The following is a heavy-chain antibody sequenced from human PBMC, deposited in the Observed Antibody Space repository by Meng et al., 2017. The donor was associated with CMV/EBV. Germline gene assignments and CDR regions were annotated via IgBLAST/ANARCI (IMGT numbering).Heavy chain of an antibody. D-gene: IGHD6-19*01. CDR1: GGYISSYY. CDR3: ARDSSGWYPHFDY. J-gene: IGHJ4*02. Sequence: LPVSGPGLGKPSAPLSPTCPVSGGYISSYYWGWIQQPAGKGLEWIGRIYTSGSTNYNPSLKSRVTMSVDTSKNQFSLKLSSVTAADTAVYYCARDSSGWYPHFDYWGQGTLVTVSS. V-gene: IGHV4-4*07. CDR2: IYTSGST.